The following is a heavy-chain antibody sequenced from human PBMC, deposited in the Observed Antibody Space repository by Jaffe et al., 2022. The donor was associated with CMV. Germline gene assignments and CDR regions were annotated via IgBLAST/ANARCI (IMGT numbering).Heavy chain of an antibody. J-gene: IGHJ6*03. CDR2: ISAYNGNT. V-gene: IGHV1-18*04. D-gene: IGHD3-3*01. CDR3: ARAGPGGLTIFGVAYYYYYMDV. Sequence: QVQLVQSGAEVKKPGASVKVSCKASGYTFTSYGISWVRQAPGQGLEWMGWISAYNGNTNYAQKLQGRVTMTTDTSTSTAYMELRSLRSDDTAVYYCARAGPGGLTIFGVAYYYYYMDVWGKGTTVTVSS. CDR1: GYTFTSYG.